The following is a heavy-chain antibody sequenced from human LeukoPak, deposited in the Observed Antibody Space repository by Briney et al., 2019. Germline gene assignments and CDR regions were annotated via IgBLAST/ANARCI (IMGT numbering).Heavy chain of an antibody. J-gene: IGHJ5*02. CDR3: ARKGDGYNLGSWFDP. V-gene: IGHV4-34*01. CDR2: INHSGST. D-gene: IGHD5-24*01. CDR1: GGSFSGYY. Sequence: SETLSLTCAVYGGSFSGYYWSWIRQPPGKGLGWIGEINHSGSTNYNPSLKSRVTISVDTSKNQFSLKLSSVTAADTAVYYCARKGDGYNLGSWFDPWGQGTLVTVSS.